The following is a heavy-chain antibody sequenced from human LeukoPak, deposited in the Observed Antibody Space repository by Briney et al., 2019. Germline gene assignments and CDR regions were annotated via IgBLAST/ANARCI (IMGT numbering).Heavy chain of an antibody. Sequence: GASVRVSCTASGYTFTGYHIHSVRQAPGQGLEWMGRINPYSGDTNFAQKFQGRVTMTRDTSITTAYMDLSSLTPDDTAVYFFARDQGSLTRSWYTGYWGQGTQVTVSS. D-gene: IGHD6-13*01. CDR3: ARDQGSLTRSWYTGY. V-gene: IGHV1-2*06. J-gene: IGHJ4*02. CDR1: GYTFTGYH. CDR2: INPYSGDT.